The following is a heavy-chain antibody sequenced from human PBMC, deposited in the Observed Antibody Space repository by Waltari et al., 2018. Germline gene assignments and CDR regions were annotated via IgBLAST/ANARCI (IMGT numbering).Heavy chain of an antibody. CDR1: GSSISRASY. D-gene: IGHD1-1*01. CDR2: IYHTEST. V-gene: IGHV4-38-2*02. J-gene: IGHJ4*02. CDR3: ARDEITNWNFFDY. Sequence: QVQLQESGPGLVKPSATLSLTCAVSGSSISRASYWGWIRQSPGKGLEWIGSIYHTESTYYNPSLKSRVTISVDTSKNQFSLKLSSVTAADTAVYYCARDEITNWNFFDYWGQGLLVTVSS.